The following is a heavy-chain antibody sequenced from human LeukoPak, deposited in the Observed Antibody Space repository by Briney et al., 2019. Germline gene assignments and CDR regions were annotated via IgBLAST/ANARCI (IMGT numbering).Heavy chain of an antibody. CDR3: ARDSSEYFDY. CDR1: GGSISSYY. CDR2: IYYSGST. Sequence: SETLSLTCTVSGGSISSYYWSWIRQPPGKGLEWIGYIYYSGSTYYNPSLKSRVTISVDTSKNQFSLKLSSVTAADTAVYYCARDSSEYFDYWGQGTLVTVSS. J-gene: IGHJ4*02. D-gene: IGHD3-22*01. V-gene: IGHV4-59*12.